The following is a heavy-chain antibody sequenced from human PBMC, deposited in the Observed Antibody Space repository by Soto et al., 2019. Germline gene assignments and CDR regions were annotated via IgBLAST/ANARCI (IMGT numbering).Heavy chain of an antibody. V-gene: IGHV1-69*13. D-gene: IGHD5-18*01. J-gene: IGHJ5*02. CDR3: ARERRRIQLWSVPNWFDP. Sequence: GASVKVSCKASGGTFSSYAISWVRQAPGQGLEWMGGIIPIFGTANYAQKFQGRVTITADESTSTAYMELSSLRSEDTAVYYCARERRRIQLWSVPNWFDPWGQGTLVTVSS. CDR1: GGTFSSYA. CDR2: IIPIFGTA.